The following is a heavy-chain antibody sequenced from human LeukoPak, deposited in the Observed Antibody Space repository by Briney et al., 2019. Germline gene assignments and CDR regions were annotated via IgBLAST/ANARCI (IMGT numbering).Heavy chain of an antibody. Sequence: SSETLSLTCTVSGGSISSGSYYWSWIRQPAGKGLEWIGRIYTSGSTNYNPSLKSRVTISVDTSKNQFSLKLSSVTAADTTVYYCARVFPSRNYGSGSYSSWRIFYFDYWGQGTLVTVSS. D-gene: IGHD3-10*01. CDR1: GGSISSGSYY. J-gene: IGHJ4*02. CDR2: IYTSGST. CDR3: ARVFPSRNYGSGSYSSWRIFYFDY. V-gene: IGHV4-61*02.